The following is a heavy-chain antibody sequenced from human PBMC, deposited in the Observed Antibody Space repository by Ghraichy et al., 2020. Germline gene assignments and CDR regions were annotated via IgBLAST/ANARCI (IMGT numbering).Heavy chain of an antibody. D-gene: IGHD3-3*01. J-gene: IGHJ2*01. CDR1: GASLSSNNYY. Sequence: SETLSLTCTVSGASLSSNNYYWSWLRQPPGKGLEWIGTIYYSGTTYSNPSLKVRVTVSLDTSNIHFSLKLTSVTAADTAVYYCARNFYGGGSNCYFDLWGRGTLVTVSS. CDR3: ARNFYGGGSNCYFDL. CDR2: IYYSGTT. V-gene: IGHV4-39*02.